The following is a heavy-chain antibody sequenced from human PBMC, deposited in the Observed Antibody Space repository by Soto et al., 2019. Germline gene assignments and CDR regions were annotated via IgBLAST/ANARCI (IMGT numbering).Heavy chain of an antibody. J-gene: IGHJ4*02. CDR1: GGSFSGYY. D-gene: IGHD3-10*01. Sequence: PSETLSLTCAVYGGSFSGYYWSWIRQPPGKGLEWIGEINHSGSTNYNPSLKSRVTISVDTSKNQFSLKLSSVTAADTAVYYCARGISMVRGVIITFPYYFDYWGQGTLVTVSS. CDR2: INHSGST. V-gene: IGHV4-34*01. CDR3: ARGISMVRGVIITFPYYFDY.